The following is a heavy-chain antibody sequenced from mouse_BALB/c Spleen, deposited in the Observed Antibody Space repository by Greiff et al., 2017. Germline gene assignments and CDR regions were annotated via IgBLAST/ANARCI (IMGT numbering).Heavy chain of an antibody. J-gene: IGHJ2*01. CDR2: IYPSDSYT. CDR1: GYTFTSYW. V-gene: IGHV1-69*02. Sequence: QVQLQQSGAELVRPGASVKLSCKASGYTFTSYWINWVKQRPGQGLEWIGNIYPSDSYTNYNQKFKDKATLTVDKSSSTAYMQLSSPTSEDSAVYYCTRSRDYDDYWGQGTTLTVSS. CDR3: TRSRDYDDY. D-gene: IGHD2-4*01.